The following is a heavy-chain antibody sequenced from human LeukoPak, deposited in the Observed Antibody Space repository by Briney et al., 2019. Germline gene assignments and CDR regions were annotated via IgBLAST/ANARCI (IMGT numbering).Heavy chain of an antibody. Sequence: SETLSLTCAAYGGSFSGYYWSWIRQPPGKGLEWIGEINHSGSTNYNPSLKSRVTISVDTSKNQFSLKLSSVTAADTAVYYCARGHYYGSGSYIWFDPWGQGTLVTVSS. J-gene: IGHJ5*02. CDR2: INHSGST. D-gene: IGHD3-10*01. CDR3: ARGHYYGSGSYIWFDP. CDR1: GGSFSGYY. V-gene: IGHV4-34*01.